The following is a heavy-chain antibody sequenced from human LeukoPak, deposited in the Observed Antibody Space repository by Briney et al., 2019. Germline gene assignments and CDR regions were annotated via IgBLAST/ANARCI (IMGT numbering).Heavy chain of an antibody. D-gene: IGHD2-2*02. J-gene: IGHJ4*02. CDR3: ARGADCSGPSFYTTPYYCDY. CDR2: IYYSGST. Sequence: KPSETLSRTCTVSGGSVNISTNSWGWVRQPPGKGLEWVGTIYYSGSTYSNSSLKSRVTISVDRSKNQFSLKLSSVTAADTAVYYCARGADCSGPSFYTTPYYCDYWGQGTLVTVSS. V-gene: IGHV4-39*07. CDR1: GGSVNISTNS.